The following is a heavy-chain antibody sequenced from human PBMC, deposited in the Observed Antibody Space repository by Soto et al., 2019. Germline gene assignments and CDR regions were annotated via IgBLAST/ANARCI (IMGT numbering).Heavy chain of an antibody. CDR2: IYSGGST. CDR3: ARTQSGSPPGRVDP. V-gene: IGHV3-53*01. D-gene: IGHD1-26*01. CDR1: GFTVSSNY. Sequence: PGGSLRLSCAASGFTVSSNYMSWVRQAPGKGLEWVSVIYSGGSTYYADSVKGRFTISRDNSKNTLYLQMNSLRAEDTXAYSRARTQSGSPPGRVDPWGHGTLVTVSS. J-gene: IGHJ5*02.